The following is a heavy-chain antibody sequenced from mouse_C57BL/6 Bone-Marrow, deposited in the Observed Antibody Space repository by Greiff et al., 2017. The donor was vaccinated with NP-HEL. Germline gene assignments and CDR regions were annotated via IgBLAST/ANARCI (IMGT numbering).Heavy chain of an antibody. V-gene: IGHV1-22*01. D-gene: IGHD2-4*01. CDR1: GYTFTDYN. CDR3: ARKTYYEYDWAFYYAMDY. J-gene: IGHJ4*01. Sequence: EVQLQQSGPELVKPGASVKMSCKASGYTFTDYNMHWVKQSHGKSLEWIGYINPNNGGTSYNQKFKGKATLTVNKSSSTAYMELRSLTSEDSAVYYCARKTYYEYDWAFYYAMDYWGQGTSVTVSS. CDR2: INPNNGGT.